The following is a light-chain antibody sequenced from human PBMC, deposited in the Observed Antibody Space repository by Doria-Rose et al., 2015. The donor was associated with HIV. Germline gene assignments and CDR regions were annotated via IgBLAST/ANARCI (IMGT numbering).Light chain of an antibody. J-gene: IGLJ1*01. Sequence: QPVLTQPPSVAAAPGQKVIISCSGSSSNIANNYVSWYQHLPGTAPKPLIYENNKRPSGISDRFSASKSGTSATLAITGLQTGDEADYYCGIREVKVSIGGVIGTGTKVTVL. CDR2: ENN. V-gene: IGLV1-51*02. CDR1: SSNIANNY. CDR3: GIREVKVSIGGV.